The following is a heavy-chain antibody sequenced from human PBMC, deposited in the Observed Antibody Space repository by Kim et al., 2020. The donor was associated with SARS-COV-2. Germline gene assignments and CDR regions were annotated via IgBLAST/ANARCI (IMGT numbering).Heavy chain of an antibody. CDR2: IYPGDSDT. CDR1: GYSFTSYW. D-gene: IGHD6-19*01. Sequence: GESLKISCKGSGYSFTSYWIGWVRQMPGKGLEWMGIIYPGDSDTRYSPSFQGQVTISADKSISTAYLQWSSLKASDTAMYYCARSEEWLVKVTEAGPNWFDPWGQGTLVTVSS. V-gene: IGHV5-51*01. J-gene: IGHJ5*02. CDR3: ARSEEWLVKVTEAGPNWFDP.